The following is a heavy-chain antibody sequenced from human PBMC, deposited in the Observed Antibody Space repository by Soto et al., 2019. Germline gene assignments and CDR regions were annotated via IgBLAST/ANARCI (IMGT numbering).Heavy chain of an antibody. CDR2: IYDYGSS. D-gene: IGHD2-2*01. CDR3: ARVRTSLDLYYYYMDV. J-gene: IGHJ6*03. Sequence: SETLSLTCRVSGGSITSDSWTWIRQPPGKAMEWIGYIYDYGSSYYSPSLESRVAFSVDTSKNQFSLKLTSVTAADTAMYYCARVRTSLDLYYYYMDVWGRGTTVTVSS. V-gene: IGHV4-59*08. CDR1: GGSITSDS.